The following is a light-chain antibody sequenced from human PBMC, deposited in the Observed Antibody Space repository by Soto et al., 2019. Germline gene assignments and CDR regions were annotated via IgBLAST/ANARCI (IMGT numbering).Light chain of an antibody. CDR3: QQRSNWPLT. V-gene: IGKV3-11*01. CDR2: DAS. CDR1: QTVSTF. J-gene: IGKJ4*01. Sequence: EIVLTQSPATLSLSPGERAALSCRASQTVSTFLAWYQQKPGQAPRLLIYDASNRATGIPARFRGSGSGTDFTLTISSLEPVDFAVYYCQQRSNWPLTFGGGTKVEFK.